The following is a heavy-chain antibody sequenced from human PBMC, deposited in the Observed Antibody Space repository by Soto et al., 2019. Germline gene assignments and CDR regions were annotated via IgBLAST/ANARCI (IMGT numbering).Heavy chain of an antibody. Sequence: GGSLRLSCAASGFTFSSYAMSWVRQAPGKGLEWVSAISGSGGSTYYADSVKGRFTISRDNSKNTLYLQMNSLRAEDTAVYYCAKRPPPYYDFWSGSPAPFDYWGQGTLVTRLL. D-gene: IGHD3-3*01. J-gene: IGHJ4*02. V-gene: IGHV3-23*01. CDR3: AKRPPPYYDFWSGSPAPFDY. CDR2: ISGSGGST. CDR1: GFTFSSYA.